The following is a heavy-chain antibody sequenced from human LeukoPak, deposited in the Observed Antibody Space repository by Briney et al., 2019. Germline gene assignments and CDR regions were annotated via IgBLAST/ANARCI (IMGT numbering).Heavy chain of an antibody. V-gene: IGHV3-53*01. CDR3: ARLENIVGAPYFDY. Sequence: PGESLRLSCAASGFTVSSNYMSWVRQAPGKGLEWVSVIYSGGSTYYADSVKGRFTISRDNSKNTLYLQMNSLRAEDTAVYYCARLENIVGAPYFDYWGQGTLVTVSS. CDR2: IYSGGST. J-gene: IGHJ4*02. D-gene: IGHD1-26*01. CDR1: GFTVSSNY.